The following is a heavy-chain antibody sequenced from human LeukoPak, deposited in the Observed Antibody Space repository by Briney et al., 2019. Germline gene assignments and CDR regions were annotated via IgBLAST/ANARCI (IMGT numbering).Heavy chain of an antibody. D-gene: IGHD3-22*01. Sequence: ASVKVSCKSSGYTFTRYAMNWVRQAPGQGLEWVGWINTNTGNATYAQGFTGRFVFSLDTSVSTAYLQISSLKAEDTAVYYCARDPSNGYYYDSSGNDHWGRGTLVTVSS. CDR3: ARDPSNGYYYDSSGNDH. CDR1: GYTFTRYA. J-gene: IGHJ4*02. CDR2: INTNTGNA. V-gene: IGHV7-4-1*02.